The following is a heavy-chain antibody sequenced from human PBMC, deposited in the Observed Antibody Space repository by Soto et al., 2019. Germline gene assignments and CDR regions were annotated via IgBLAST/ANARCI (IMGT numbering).Heavy chain of an antibody. V-gene: IGHV1-18*01. D-gene: IGHD2-2*01. CDR1: GYTFTSYG. Sequence: GASVKVSCKASGYTFTSYGISWVRQAPGQGLEWMGWISAYNGNTNYAQKLQGRVTMTTDTSTSTAYMELRSLRSDDTAVYYCARDVSVLYQLLFEVALYGMDVWGQGTTVTVSS. CDR3: ARDVSVLYQLLFEVALYGMDV. J-gene: IGHJ6*02. CDR2: ISAYNGNT.